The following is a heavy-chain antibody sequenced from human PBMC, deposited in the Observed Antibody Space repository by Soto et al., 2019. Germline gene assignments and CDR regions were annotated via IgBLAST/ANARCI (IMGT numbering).Heavy chain of an antibody. CDR3: VNDGLGGYN. Sequence: QVQLVESGGGVVQPGRSLTLSCAASGFSFGSYGMHWVRQAPGKGLEWVAIIWYDGSNKDYADSVKGRFTISRNNSKNTLYLQMSSLRGEDTAVYYCVNDGLGGYNWGQGTLVTVSS. CDR1: GFSFGSYG. D-gene: IGHD3-16*01. J-gene: IGHJ4*02. V-gene: IGHV3-33*06. CDR2: IWYDGSNK.